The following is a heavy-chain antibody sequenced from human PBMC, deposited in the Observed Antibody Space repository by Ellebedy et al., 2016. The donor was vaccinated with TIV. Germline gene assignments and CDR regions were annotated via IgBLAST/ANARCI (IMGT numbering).Heavy chain of an antibody. CDR3: AKSGLFGELLYLDY. CDR2: ISAYNGNT. D-gene: IGHD3-10*02. J-gene: IGHJ4*02. V-gene: IGHV1-18*03. CDR1: GYTFTSYG. Sequence: AASVKVSCKASGYTFTSYGISWVRQAPGQGLEWMGWISAYNGNTNYAQKLQGRVTMTTDTSTSTAYMELRSLRSDDMAVFYCAKSGLFGELLYLDYWGQGTLVTVSS.